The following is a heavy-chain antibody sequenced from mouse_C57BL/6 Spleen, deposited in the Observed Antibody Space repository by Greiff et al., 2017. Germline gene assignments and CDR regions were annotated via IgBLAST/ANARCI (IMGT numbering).Heavy chain of an antibody. CDR1: GFNIKNTY. CDR3: ARSYYYGSSPYSMDY. J-gene: IGHJ4*01. Sequence: VQLQQSVAELVRPGASVTLSCTASGFNIKNTYMHWVKQRPEQGLEWIGRIDPANGNTKYAPKFQGKATITADTSSNTAYLQLSSLTSEDTAIYYCARSYYYGSSPYSMDYWGQGTSGTVSS. D-gene: IGHD1-1*01. V-gene: IGHV14-3*01. CDR2: IDPANGNT.